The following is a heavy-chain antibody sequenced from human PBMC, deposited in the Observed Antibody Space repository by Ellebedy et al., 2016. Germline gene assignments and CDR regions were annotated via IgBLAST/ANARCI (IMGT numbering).Heavy chain of an antibody. V-gene: IGHV4-59*01. D-gene: IGHD4-17*01. CDR1: GGSISSYY. Sequence: SETLSLTCTVSGGSISSYYWSWIRQPPGKGLEWIGYIYYSGSTNYNPSLKSRVTISVDTSKNQFSLKLSSVTAADTAVYYCATLRGGDYLVVDYWGQGTLVTVSS. CDR3: ATLRGGDYLVVDY. J-gene: IGHJ4*02. CDR2: IYYSGST.